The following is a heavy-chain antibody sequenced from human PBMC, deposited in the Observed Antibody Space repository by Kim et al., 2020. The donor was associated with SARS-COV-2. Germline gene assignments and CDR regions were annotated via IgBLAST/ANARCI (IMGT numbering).Heavy chain of an antibody. CDR3: ARDGYSGYDLSGMDV. D-gene: IGHD5-12*01. Sequence: AQRFQGRVTLTADKSTSTAYMELSSLRSEDTAVYYCARDGYSGYDLSGMDVWGQGTTVTVSS. V-gene: IGHV1-69*04. J-gene: IGHJ6*02.